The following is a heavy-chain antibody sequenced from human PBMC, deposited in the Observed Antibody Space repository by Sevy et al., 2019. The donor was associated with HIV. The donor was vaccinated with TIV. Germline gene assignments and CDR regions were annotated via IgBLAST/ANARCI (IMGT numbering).Heavy chain of an antibody. CDR2: ISGSGGSGDKT. J-gene: IGHJ4*02. CDR1: GFTFSNYA. D-gene: IGHD3-22*01. V-gene: IGHV3-23*01. CDR3: ARKYDSSGYFDY. Sequence: GGSLRLSCAASGFTFSNYAMNWVRQAPGKGLEWVSGISGSGGSGDKTNYADSVKGRFTISRDESKTSLYLKLNSRRAEDTAIYYCARKYDSSGYFDYWGQGTLVTVSS.